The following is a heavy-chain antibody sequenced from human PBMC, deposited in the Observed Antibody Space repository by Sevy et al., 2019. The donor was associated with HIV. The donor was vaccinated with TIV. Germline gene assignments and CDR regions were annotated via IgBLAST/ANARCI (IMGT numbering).Heavy chain of an antibody. Sequence: GGSLRLSCAASGFTFDDYGMSWVRQVPGKGLEWVSNINWNGDSTGYGDSVKGRFTISRDNAKNSLYLQMNSLRAEDTALYHCARRKTTVITGNAFDIWGQGTMVTVPS. V-gene: IGHV3-20*01. CDR2: INWNGDST. CDR3: ARRKTTVITGNAFDI. J-gene: IGHJ3*02. D-gene: IGHD4-4*01. CDR1: GFTFDDYG.